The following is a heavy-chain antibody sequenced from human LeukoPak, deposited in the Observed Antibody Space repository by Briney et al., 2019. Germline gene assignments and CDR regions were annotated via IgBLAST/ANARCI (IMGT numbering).Heavy chain of an antibody. V-gene: IGHV4-39*01. Sequence: PSETLSLTCTVSGGSISSSTYNWAWIRQPPGKGLEWIGTVYYSVSTYYNPSLKSRVTISVDTSKNQFSLKLSSVTAADTSVYYCARHRGVVVTAIDYWGQGTLVTVSS. D-gene: IGHD2-21*02. CDR2: VYYSVST. CDR3: ARHRGVVVTAIDY. CDR1: GGSISSSTYN. J-gene: IGHJ4*02.